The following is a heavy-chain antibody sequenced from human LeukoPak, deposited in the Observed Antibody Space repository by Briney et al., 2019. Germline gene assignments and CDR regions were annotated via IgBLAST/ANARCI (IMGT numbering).Heavy chain of an antibody. J-gene: IGHJ4*02. CDR3: ARMAGTPYYYDSSGYPLDY. CDR1: GYTFTGYY. CDR2: ISAYNGNT. Sequence: GASVKVSCKASGYTFTGYYMHWVRQAPGQGLEWMGWISAYNGNTNYAQKLQGRVTMTTDTSTSTAYMELRSLRSDDTAVYYCARMAGTPYYYDSSGYPLDYWGQGTLVTVSS. D-gene: IGHD3-22*01. V-gene: IGHV1-18*04.